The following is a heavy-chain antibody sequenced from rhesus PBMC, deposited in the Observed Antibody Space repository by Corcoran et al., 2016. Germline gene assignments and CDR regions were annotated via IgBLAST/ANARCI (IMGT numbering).Heavy chain of an antibody. CDR3: VRGDNSNYNHHY. V-gene: IGHV4S5*01. CDR1: GGSIAGYY. J-gene: IGHJ4*01. CDR2: IGGTTRTP. Sequence: QLQLQESGPGLVRPSETLSLTCAVSGGSIAGYYWNWIRQPPGKGLEWIGYIGGTTRTPSYTPPLKRRVTTSTDPSTNQFSLKMNAVTAADTAVYYCVRGDNSNYNHHYWGQGVLVTVSS. D-gene: IGHD4-23*01.